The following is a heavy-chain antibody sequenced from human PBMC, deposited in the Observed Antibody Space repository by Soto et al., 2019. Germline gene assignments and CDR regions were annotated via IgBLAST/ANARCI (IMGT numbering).Heavy chain of an antibody. CDR2: IYHSGST. V-gene: IGHV4-38-2*01. J-gene: IGHJ6*02. Sequence: SETLSLTCAVSGYSISSGYYWGWIRQPPGKGLEWIGSIYHSGSTYYHPSLKSRVTISVDTSKNQFSLKLSSVTAADTAVYYCATHRYSGSYYGMDVWGQGTTVTVSS. D-gene: IGHD1-26*01. CDR1: GYSISSGYY. CDR3: ATHRYSGSYYGMDV.